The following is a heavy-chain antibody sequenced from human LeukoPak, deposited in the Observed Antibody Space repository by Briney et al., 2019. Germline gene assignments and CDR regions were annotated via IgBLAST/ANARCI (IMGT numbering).Heavy chain of an antibody. CDR3: AKDMAAAGTFQGLFDY. CDR2: ISSSSSTI. J-gene: IGHJ4*02. Sequence: PGGSLRLSCAASGFTFSSYSMNWVRQAPGKGLEWVSYISSSSSTIYYADSVKGRFTISRDNAKNSLYLQMNSLRAEDTALYYCAKDMAAAGTFQGLFDYWGQGTLVTVSS. D-gene: IGHD6-13*01. V-gene: IGHV3-48*04. CDR1: GFTFSSYS.